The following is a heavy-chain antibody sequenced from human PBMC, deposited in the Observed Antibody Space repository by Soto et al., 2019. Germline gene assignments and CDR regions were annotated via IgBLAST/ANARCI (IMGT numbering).Heavy chain of an antibody. CDR3: ARRDIVVNWFDP. Sequence: SETLSLTCTVSGGSIISGGYYFIGIRQHPGKGLEWIGYIYYSGSTYYNPSLKSRVTISVDTSKNQFSLKLSSVTAADTAVYYCARRDIVVNWFDPWGQGTLVTVSS. CDR1: GGSIISGGYY. CDR2: IYYSGST. D-gene: IGHD5-12*01. V-gene: IGHV4-31*03. J-gene: IGHJ5*02.